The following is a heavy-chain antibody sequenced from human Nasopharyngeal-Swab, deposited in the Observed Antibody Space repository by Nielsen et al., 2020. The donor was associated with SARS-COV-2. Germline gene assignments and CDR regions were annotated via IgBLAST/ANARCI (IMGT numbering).Heavy chain of an antibody. D-gene: IGHD5-24*01. V-gene: IGHV3-53*01. CDR3: ARSRGRDGYNYAFDI. J-gene: IGHJ3*02. Sequence: VRQAPGKGLEWVGVIYSGGSTYYADSVKGRFTISRDNSKNTLYLQMNSLRAEDTAVYYCARSRGRDGYNYAFDIWGQGTMVTVSS. CDR2: IYSGGST.